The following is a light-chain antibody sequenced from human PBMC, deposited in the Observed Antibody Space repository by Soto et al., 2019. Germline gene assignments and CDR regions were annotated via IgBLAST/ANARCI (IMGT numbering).Light chain of an antibody. CDR2: DAS. CDR3: QQYNSYSPT. Sequence: DIQMTQSPSTLSASVGDRVTITCRASQSISIWLAWYQQKPGKAPKLLIYDASSLESGVPSRFSGSGSETEFTLTISGLQPGDSATYYCQQYNSYSPTFGQGTKVEVK. CDR1: QSISIW. V-gene: IGKV1-5*01. J-gene: IGKJ1*01.